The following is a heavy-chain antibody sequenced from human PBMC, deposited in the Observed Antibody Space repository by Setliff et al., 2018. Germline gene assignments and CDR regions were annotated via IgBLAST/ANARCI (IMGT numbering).Heavy chain of an antibody. CDR3: ARQPPLNWAIPFDL. V-gene: IGHV4-59*08. D-gene: IGHD7-27*01. J-gene: IGHJ3*01. Sequence: SETLSLTCTVSGGSITNFYWNWIRQSPGKGLEWIGYIYSSGITNYNPSLKCRLTMSVDTSKNQFSLHLSSMTAADTAVYYCARQPPLNWAIPFDLWGQGKRVTVSS. CDR1: GGSITNFY. CDR2: IYSSGIT.